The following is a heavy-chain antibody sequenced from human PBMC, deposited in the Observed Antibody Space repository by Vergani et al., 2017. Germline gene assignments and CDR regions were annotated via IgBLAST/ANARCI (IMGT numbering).Heavy chain of an antibody. CDR2: IIPVLGKT. V-gene: IGHV1-69*08. CDR1: GATFRSNT. CDR3: ARDMDTANDPGG. D-gene: IGHD5-18*01. Sequence: QVQLVQSGAEVKKPGSSVKVSCKASGATFRSNTISWVRQVPGQGLEWMGRIIPVLGKTKYAQDFQGRLTITADTSTSTAYMELTSLRSQDTAVYYCARDMDTANDPGGWGQGTLVTVSS. J-gene: IGHJ4*02.